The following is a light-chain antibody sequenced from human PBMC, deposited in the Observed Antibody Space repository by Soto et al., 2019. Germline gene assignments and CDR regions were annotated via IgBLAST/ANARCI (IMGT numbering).Light chain of an antibody. Sequence: IQLTQSPSSLSASVGDRVTIVCRASESISDYLNWYQLKSGEAPTVLIYSASTLRGGVPSRFSGTGSGTEFTLTISSLQPEDVATYYCQQTFSHLLSFGGGTTVEIK. J-gene: IGKJ4*01. V-gene: IGKV1-39*01. CDR3: QQTFSHLLS. CDR1: ESISDY. CDR2: SAS.